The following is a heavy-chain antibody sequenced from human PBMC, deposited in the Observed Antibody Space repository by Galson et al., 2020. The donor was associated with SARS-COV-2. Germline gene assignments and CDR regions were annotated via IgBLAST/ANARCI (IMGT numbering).Heavy chain of an antibody. V-gene: IGHV3-9*01. J-gene: IGHJ1*01. D-gene: IGHD2-21*02. CDR1: GFTFDDYA. CDR3: AKDMWYGGNSFSGYFQH. CDR2: ISWNSGSI. Sequence: SLKISCAASGFTFDDYAMHWVRQAPGKGLEWVSGISWNSGSIGYADSVKGRFTISRDNAKNSLYLQMNSLRAEDTALYYCAKDMWYGGNSFSGYFQHWGQGTLVTVSS.